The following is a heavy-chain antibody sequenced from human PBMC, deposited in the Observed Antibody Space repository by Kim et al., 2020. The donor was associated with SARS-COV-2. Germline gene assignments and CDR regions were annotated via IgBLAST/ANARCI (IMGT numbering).Heavy chain of an antibody. CDR2: ISYDGSNK. V-gene: IGHV3-30*18. CDR3: AKDVGFGELPSDY. Sequence: GGSLRLSCAASGFTFSSYGMHWVRQAPGKGLEWVAVISYDGSNKYYAYSVKGRFTISRDNSKNTLYLQMNSLRAEDTAVYYCAKDVGFGELPSDYWGQGTLVTVSS. J-gene: IGHJ4*02. D-gene: IGHD3-10*01. CDR1: GFTFSSYG.